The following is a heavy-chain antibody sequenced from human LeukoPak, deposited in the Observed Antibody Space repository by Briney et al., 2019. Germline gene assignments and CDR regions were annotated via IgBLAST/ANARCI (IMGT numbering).Heavy chain of an antibody. CDR2: ISSSGSTI. Sequence: GGSLRLSCAASGFTFSDYYMSWIRQAPGKGLEWVSYISSSGSTIYYADSVKGRFTISRDNSKNTLYLQMNSLRAEDTAVYYCAKVGIVGASDYWGQGTLVTVSS. V-gene: IGHV3-11*01. D-gene: IGHD1-26*01. CDR3: AKVGIVGASDY. J-gene: IGHJ4*02. CDR1: GFTFSDYY.